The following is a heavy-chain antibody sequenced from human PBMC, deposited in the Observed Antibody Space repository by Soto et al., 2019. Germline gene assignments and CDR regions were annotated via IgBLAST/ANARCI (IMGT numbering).Heavy chain of an antibody. V-gene: IGHV1-69*10. CDR3: ARMGDGSGSYYDWFDP. CDR2: IIHIFGIA. CDR1: GGTFSSYA. J-gene: IGHJ5*02. Sequence: ASVKVSCKASGGTFSSYAISWVRQAPGQGLEWMGGIIHIFGIANYAQKFQGRVTITADKSTSTAYMELSSLRSEDTAVYYCARMGDGSGSYYDWFDPWGQGTLVTVSS. D-gene: IGHD1-26*01.